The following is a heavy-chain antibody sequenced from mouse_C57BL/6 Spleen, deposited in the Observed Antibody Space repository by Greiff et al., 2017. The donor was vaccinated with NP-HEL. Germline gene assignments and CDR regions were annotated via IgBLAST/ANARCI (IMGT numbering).Heavy chain of an antibody. D-gene: IGHD2-1*01. CDR1: GYTFTSYW. CDR2: IHPNSGST. J-gene: IGHJ3*01. CDR3: ARCYYGNYQAWFAY. Sequence: QVQLQQPGAELVKPGASVKLSCKASGYTFTSYWMHWVKQRPGQGLEWIGMIHPNSGSTNYNEKFKSTATLTVDKSSSTAYMQLSSLTSEDSAVYYCARCYYGNYQAWFAYWGQGTLVTVSA. V-gene: IGHV1-64*01.